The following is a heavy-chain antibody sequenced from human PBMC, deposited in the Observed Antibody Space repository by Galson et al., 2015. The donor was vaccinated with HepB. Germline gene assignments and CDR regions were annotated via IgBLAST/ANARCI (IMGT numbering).Heavy chain of an antibody. CDR2: IWYDGSNK. D-gene: IGHD4-17*01. J-gene: IGHJ5*02. CDR3: ARAGGENDDGDYAKWFDP. CDR1: GFPFSSYG. V-gene: IGHV3-33*01. Sequence: SLRLSCAASGFPFSSYGMHWVRQAPGKGLEWVAVIWYDGSNKYYADSVKGRSTISRDNSKNTLYLQMNSLRAEDTAVYYCARAGGENDDGDYAKWFDPWGQGTLVTVSS.